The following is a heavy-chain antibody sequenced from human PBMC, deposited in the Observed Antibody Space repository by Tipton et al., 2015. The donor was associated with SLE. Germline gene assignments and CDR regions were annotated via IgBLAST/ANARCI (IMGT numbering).Heavy chain of an antibody. CDR2: ISGSGGST. D-gene: IGHD3-22*01. CDR1: GFTFSSYA. J-gene: IGHJ4*02. Sequence: SLRLSCAASGFTFSSYAMSWVRQAPGKGLEWVSAISGSGGSTYYADSVKGRFTISRDNSKNTLYLQMNSLRAEDTAVYYCAKAGYYDSSGFDYWGQGTLVTVSS. V-gene: IGHV3-23*01. CDR3: AKAGYYDSSGFDY.